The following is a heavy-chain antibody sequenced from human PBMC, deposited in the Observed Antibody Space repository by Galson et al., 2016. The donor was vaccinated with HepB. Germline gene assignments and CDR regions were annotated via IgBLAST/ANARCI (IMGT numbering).Heavy chain of an antibody. D-gene: IGHD3-22*01. CDR3: AREDSSGYYYFDY. J-gene: IGHJ4*02. CDR1: GFTFSSYA. CDR2: ISYAGSNK. V-gene: IGHV3-30*03. Sequence: SLRLSCAASGFTFSSYAMYWVRQAPGKGLEWVAVISYAGSNKYYADSVKGRFTISRDNSKNTLYLQMNSLRAEDTAVYYCAREDSSGYYYFDYWGQGTLVTVSS.